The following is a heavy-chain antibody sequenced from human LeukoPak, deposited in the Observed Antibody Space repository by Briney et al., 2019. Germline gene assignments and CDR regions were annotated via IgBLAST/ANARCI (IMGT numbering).Heavy chain of an antibody. V-gene: IGHV3-30*02. Sequence: GGSLRLSCAASGFTFSSYGMHWVRQAPGKGLEGVAFIRYDGSNKYYADSVKGRFTISRDNSKNTLYLQMNSLRAEDTAVYYCAKIPIVGATTGDYWGQGTLVTVSS. CDR2: IRYDGSNK. D-gene: IGHD1-26*01. CDR3: AKIPIVGATTGDY. CDR1: GFTFSSYG. J-gene: IGHJ4*02.